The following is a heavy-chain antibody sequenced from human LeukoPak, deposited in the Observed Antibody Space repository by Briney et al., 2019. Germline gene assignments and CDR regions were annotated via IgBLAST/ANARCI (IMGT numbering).Heavy chain of an antibody. V-gene: IGHV4-39*07. CDR1: GGSISSSSYY. D-gene: IGHD5-12*01. CDR2: MYSSGST. Sequence: ASETLSLTCTVSGGSISSSSYYWGWIRQPPGKGLEWIGSMYSSGSTYYKSSLKSRVTISVDTSKNQFSLKLRSVTAADTAVYYCARSGSGYLRYYFDYWGQGTLVTVSS. CDR3: ARSGSGYLRYYFDY. J-gene: IGHJ4*02.